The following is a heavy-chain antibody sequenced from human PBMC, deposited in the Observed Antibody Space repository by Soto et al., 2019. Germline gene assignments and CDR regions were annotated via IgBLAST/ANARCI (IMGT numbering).Heavy chain of an antibody. J-gene: IGHJ6*02. Sequence: SQTLSLTCAISGDSVSSNIAAWNWIRQSPSRGLEWLGRTYYRSKWYNDYAVSVKSRITINPDTSKNQFSLQLNSVTPEDTAVYYCARVNCSGGSCYSGYYYYGMDVWGQGTTVTVSS. CDR1: GDSVSSNIAA. V-gene: IGHV6-1*01. CDR2: TYYRSKWYN. CDR3: ARVNCSGGSCYSGYYYYGMDV. D-gene: IGHD2-15*01.